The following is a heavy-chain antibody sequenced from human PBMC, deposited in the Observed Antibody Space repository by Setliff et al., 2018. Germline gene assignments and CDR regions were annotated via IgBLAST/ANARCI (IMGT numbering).Heavy chain of an antibody. Sequence: GGSLRLSCAASGFRLGSYAMLWVRQAPGKGLEWVSSISFSGGSTFYGDSVKGRFTISRDNSKNTLYLHMNSLRAEDTAVYYCAKNGFGVVALGVNNWFDPWGQGTLVTVSS. CDR1: GFRLGSYA. CDR2: ISFSGGST. D-gene: IGHD3-10*01. CDR3: AKNGFGVVALGVNNWFDP. J-gene: IGHJ5*02. V-gene: IGHV3-23*01.